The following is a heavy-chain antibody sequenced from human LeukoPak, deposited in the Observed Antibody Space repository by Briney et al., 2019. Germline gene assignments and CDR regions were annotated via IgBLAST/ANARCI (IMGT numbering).Heavy chain of an antibody. Sequence: PGGSLRLSCAASGFTFSDYYMSWIRQAPGKGLEWVSYISSGGRTIYYADSVKGRFTMSRDNAKNSLYLQMNSLRAEDTAVYYCVRPVVAATTPDTFDIWGQGTMVTVSS. CDR3: VRPVVAATTPDTFDI. CDR1: GFTFSDYY. J-gene: IGHJ3*02. D-gene: IGHD2-15*01. CDR2: ISSGGRTI. V-gene: IGHV3-11*04.